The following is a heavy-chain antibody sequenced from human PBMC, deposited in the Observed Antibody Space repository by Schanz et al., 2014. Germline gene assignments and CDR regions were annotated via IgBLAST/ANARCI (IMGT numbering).Heavy chain of an antibody. CDR2: ISSSGSYT. Sequence: KPGVSLRLYCAASGFTFSDYYMNWIRQAPGKGLEWVSCISSSGSYTNYADSVKGRFTISRDNAKKSLYVQRNSVRVEDTAVYYCEREMVGGSALDIRGQETIVIVS. CDR1: GFTFSDYY. V-gene: IGHV3-11*06. CDR3: EREMVGGSALDI. D-gene: IGHD3-10*01. J-gene: IGHJ3*02.